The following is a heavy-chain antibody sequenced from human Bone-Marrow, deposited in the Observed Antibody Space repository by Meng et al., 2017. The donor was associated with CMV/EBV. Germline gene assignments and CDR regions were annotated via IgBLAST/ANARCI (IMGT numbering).Heavy chain of an antibody. J-gene: IGHJ4*02. CDR1: GFTFSSYA. CDR3: AKDRRIGLQRRYIAAAGIDY. CDR2: ISGSGGST. D-gene: IGHD6-13*01. Sequence: GESLKISCAASGFTFSSYAMRWVRQAPGKGLEWVSAISGSGGSTYYADSVKGRFTISRDNSKNTLYLQMNSLRAEDTAVYYCAKDRRIGLQRRYIAAAGIDYWGQGTLVTVSS. V-gene: IGHV3-23*01.